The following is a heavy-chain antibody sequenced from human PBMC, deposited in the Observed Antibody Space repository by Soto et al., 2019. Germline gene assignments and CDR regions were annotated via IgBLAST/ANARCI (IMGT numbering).Heavy chain of an antibody. J-gene: IGHJ4*02. D-gene: IGHD4-17*01. CDR1: GYDFERFP. V-gene: IGHV1-18*04. Sequence: QVQLVQSGGEVKRPGASVKVSCKASGYDFERFPISWVRQARGQGLEWMGLISPYSGSRYYAEKFQGRVTMTTDTSTSTAYMKLRSLPPDDTAVYFCAREQYEFGDLYYVDYGGQGTLVTVSP. CDR2: ISPYSGSR. CDR3: AREQYEFGDLYYVDY.